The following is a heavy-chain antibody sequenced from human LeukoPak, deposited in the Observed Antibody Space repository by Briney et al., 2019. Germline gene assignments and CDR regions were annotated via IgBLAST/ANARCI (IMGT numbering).Heavy chain of an antibody. CDR1: GFTYSSYA. D-gene: IGHD5-18*01. CDR2: ISGNGGVT. Sequence: GGSLRLPCAASGFTYSSYAMSWVGPAPGKGLEGVSVISGNGGVTYYADSVKGRFTISRENSKNALYLQMTSLRAEDTAMYYCAKDLLAMVGYMDVWGKGTTVTVSS. J-gene: IGHJ6*03. CDR3: AKDLLAMVGYMDV. V-gene: IGHV3-23*01.